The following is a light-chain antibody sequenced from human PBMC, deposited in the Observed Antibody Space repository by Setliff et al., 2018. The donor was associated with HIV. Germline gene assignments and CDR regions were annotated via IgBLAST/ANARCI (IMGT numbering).Light chain of an antibody. J-gene: IGKJ1*01. CDR2: DAS. CDR3: QQYSRSPRT. Sequence: EIVLTQSPGTLSLSPGERATLSCRASQSVGYTSLAWYQQKPGLAPRLLIYDASIRAYGIPDRFSGSGSGTDFTLTITRLEPEDFAMYYCQQYSRSPRTFGQGTKVDIK. V-gene: IGKV3D-20*01. CDR1: QSVGYTS.